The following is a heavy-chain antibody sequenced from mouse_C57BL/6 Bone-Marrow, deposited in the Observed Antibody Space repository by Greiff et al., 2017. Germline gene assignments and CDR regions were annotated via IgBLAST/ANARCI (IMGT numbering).Heavy chain of an antibody. CDR3: EREGDYYGSTYYAMDY. CDR1: GYTFTSYW. V-gene: IGHV1-55*01. D-gene: IGHD1-1*01. J-gene: IGHJ4*01. Sequence: QVQLQQPGAELVKPGASVKMSCKASGYTFTSYWITWVQQRPGQGLEWIGDIYPGSGSTNYNEKFKSKATLTVDTSSSTAYMQLSSLTSEDSAVYYCEREGDYYGSTYYAMDYWGQGTSVTVSA. CDR2: IYPGSGST.